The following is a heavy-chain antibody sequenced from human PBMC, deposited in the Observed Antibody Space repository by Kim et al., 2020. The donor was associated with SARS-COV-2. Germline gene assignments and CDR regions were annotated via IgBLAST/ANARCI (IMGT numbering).Heavy chain of an antibody. CDR2: ISSSSSYI. Sequence: GGSLRLSCAASGFTFSSYSMNWVRQAPGKGLEWVSSISSSSSYIYYADSVKGRFTISRDNAKNSLYLQMNSLRAEDTAVYYCARECGGDCYHPYLPYWGQGTLVTVSS. V-gene: IGHV3-21*01. J-gene: IGHJ4*02. CDR3: ARECGGDCYHPYLPY. D-gene: IGHD2-21*02. CDR1: GFTFSSYS.